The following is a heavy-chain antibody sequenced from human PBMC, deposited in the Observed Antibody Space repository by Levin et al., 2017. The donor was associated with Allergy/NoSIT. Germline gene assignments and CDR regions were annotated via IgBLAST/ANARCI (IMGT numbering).Heavy chain of an antibody. CDR1: GGSFSGYY. Sequence: SETLSLTCAVYGGSFSGYYWSWIRQPPGKGLEWIGEINHSGSTNYNPSLKSRVTISVDTSKNQFSLKLSSVTAADTAVYYCARGRVSGIVVVPAAKIPRYGMDVWGQGTTVTVSS. D-gene: IGHD2-2*01. J-gene: IGHJ6*02. V-gene: IGHV4-34*01. CDR2: INHSGST. CDR3: ARGRVSGIVVVPAAKIPRYGMDV.